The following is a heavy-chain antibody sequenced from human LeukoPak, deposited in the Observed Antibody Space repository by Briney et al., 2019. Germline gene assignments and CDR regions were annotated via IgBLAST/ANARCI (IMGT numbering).Heavy chain of an antibody. CDR3: VRQAVYGDSGIAY. J-gene: IGHJ4*02. Sequence: PGGSLRLSCAASGFTFSGFAMTWVRQAPGKGLEWVSSIGSDYKTHYSESVKGRFAISRDNSKSTLFLQMNSLRAEDTAVFSCVRQAVYGDSGIAYWGRGTLVTVSS. D-gene: IGHD4-17*01. V-gene: IGHV3-23*01. CDR1: GFTFSGFA. CDR2: SIGSDYKT.